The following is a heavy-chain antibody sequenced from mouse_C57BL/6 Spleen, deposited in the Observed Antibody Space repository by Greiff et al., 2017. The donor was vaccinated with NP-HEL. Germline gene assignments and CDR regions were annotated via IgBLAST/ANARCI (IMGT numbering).Heavy chain of an antibody. CDR3: ARASYYYGSSYFAY. D-gene: IGHD1-1*01. J-gene: IGHJ3*01. CDR2: ISSGSSTI. Sequence: EVNLVESGGGLVKPGGSLKLSCAASGFTFSDYGMHWVRQAPEQGLEWVAYISSGSSTIYYADTVKGRFTISRDNAKNTLFLQMTSLRSEDTAMYYCARASYYYGSSYFAYWGQVTLVTVSA. CDR1: GFTFSDYG. V-gene: IGHV5-17*01.